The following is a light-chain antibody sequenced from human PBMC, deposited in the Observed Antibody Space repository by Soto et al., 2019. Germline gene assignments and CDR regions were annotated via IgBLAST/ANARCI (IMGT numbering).Light chain of an antibody. V-gene: IGKV3-20*01. CDR1: QSVSSSY. CDR3: QQSGSSPPYT. J-gene: IGKJ2*01. Sequence: EIVLTQSPGTLSLSPGERATLSCRASQSVSSSYLAWYQQKPGQAPRLLIYGAFTRVTAIPDRSSGSGSRSDFTLSVSRLEPDDFALYYCQQSGSSPPYTFGQGTKLEIK. CDR2: GAF.